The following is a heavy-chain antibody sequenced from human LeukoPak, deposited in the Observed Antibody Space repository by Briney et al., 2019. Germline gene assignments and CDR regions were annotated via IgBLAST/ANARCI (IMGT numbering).Heavy chain of an antibody. V-gene: IGHV3-33*06. CDR3: VKGPHYYDSSGYFQFDY. D-gene: IGHD3-22*01. J-gene: IGHJ4*02. Sequence: GRSLRLSCAASGFTFSSYGMHWVRQAPGKGLEWVAVIWYDGSNKYYADSVKGRFTISRDNSKNTLYLQMNSLRAEDTAVYYCVKGPHYYDSSGYFQFDYWGQGTLVTVSS. CDR2: IWYDGSNK. CDR1: GFTFSSYG.